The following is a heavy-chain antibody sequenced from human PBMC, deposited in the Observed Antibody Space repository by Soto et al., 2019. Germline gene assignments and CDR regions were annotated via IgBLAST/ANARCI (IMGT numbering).Heavy chain of an antibody. J-gene: IGHJ4*02. CDR2: IYYSWST. Sequence: RLSRTGPVSGGSISSGDYYWSWIRQPPGKGLEWIGYIYYSWSTYYNPSLKSRVTISVDTSKNQFSLKLSSVTAADTAVYYCARDIVVVPGSGWDYFDYWGQGTLVTVYS. D-gene: IGHD2-2*01. CDR3: ARDIVVVPGSGWDYFDY. V-gene: IGHV4-30-4*01. CDR1: GGSISSGDYY.